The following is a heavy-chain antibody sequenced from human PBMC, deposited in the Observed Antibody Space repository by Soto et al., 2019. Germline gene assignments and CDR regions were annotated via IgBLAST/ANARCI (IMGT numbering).Heavy chain of an antibody. J-gene: IGHJ3*02. D-gene: IGHD3-10*01. CDR1: GGSISSYY. Sequence: QVQLQESGPGLVKPSETLSLTCTVSGGSISSYYWSWIRQPPGKGLEWIGYIYYSGSTNYNPSLKSRVTISVDTSKNQFSLKLSSVTAADTAVYYCARRYGSAFDIWGQATMVTVSS. V-gene: IGHV4-59*01. CDR3: ARRYGSAFDI. CDR2: IYYSGST.